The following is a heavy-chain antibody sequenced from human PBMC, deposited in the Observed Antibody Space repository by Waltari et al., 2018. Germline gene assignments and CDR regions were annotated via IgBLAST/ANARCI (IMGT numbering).Heavy chain of an antibody. Sequence: QVQLVESGGGVVQPGRSLRLSCAASGFMFSDYGMHWVRQAPGKGLEWVAFISREEISTVYADSVKGRFTISRDNSKNTLYLQMDSLRPEDTAVYYWAKRSGSNTGPFDSWGQGTLVTVSS. D-gene: IGHD2-2*02. CDR1: GFMFSDYG. CDR2: ISREEIST. V-gene: IGHV3-30*18. CDR3: AKRSGSNTGPFDS. J-gene: IGHJ4*02.